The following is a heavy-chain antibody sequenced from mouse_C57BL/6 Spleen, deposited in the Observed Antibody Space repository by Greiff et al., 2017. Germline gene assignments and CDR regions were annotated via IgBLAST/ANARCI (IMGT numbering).Heavy chain of an antibody. CDR3: ARGDFFDY. CDR1: GYTFTSYW. J-gene: IGHJ2*01. V-gene: IGHV1-55*01. CDR2: IYPGSGST. Sequence: QVQLKESGAELVKPGASVKMSCKASGYTFTSYWITWVKQRPGQGLERIGDIYPGSGSTNYNEKFKSKATLTVDTSSSTAYMQLSSLTSEDSAVYYCARGDFFDYWGQGTTLTVSS.